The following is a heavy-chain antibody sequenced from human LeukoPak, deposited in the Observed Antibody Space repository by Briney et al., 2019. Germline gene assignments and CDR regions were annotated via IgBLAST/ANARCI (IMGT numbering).Heavy chain of an antibody. J-gene: IGHJ4*02. CDR1: GGTFSSYA. Sequence: ASVKVSCKASGGTFSSYAISWVRQAPGQGLEWMGGIIPIFGTANYAQKFQGRVTITTDESTSTAYMELSSLRSEDTAVYYCAKPAERGYSDYWGQGTLVTVSS. D-gene: IGHD5-18*01. CDR3: AKPAERGYSDY. V-gene: IGHV1-69*05. CDR2: IIPIFGTA.